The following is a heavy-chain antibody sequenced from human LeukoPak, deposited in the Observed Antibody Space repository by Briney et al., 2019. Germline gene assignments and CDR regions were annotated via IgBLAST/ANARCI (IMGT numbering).Heavy chain of an antibody. CDR3: ARDSSSWYRTFDP. CDR1: GYTFTDYY. CDR2: LNPNSGGT. D-gene: IGHD6-13*01. J-gene: IGHJ5*02. V-gene: IGHV1-2*06. Sequence: ASVKVSCKASGYTFTDYYMHWVRQAPGQGLEWMGRLNPNSGGTNYAQKFQGRVTMTRDTSISTAYMELSRLRSDDTAVYYCARDSSSWYRTFDPWGQGTLVTVSS.